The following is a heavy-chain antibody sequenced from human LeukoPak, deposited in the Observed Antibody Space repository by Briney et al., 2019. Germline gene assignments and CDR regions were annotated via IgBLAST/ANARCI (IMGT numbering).Heavy chain of an antibody. V-gene: IGHV3-23*01. CDR2: ISGSGGST. CDR1: GFAFSSYA. CDR3: AVTGYYRGYFDY. D-gene: IGHD3-9*01. Sequence: GGSLRLSCAATGFAFSSYAMSWVRQAPGKGLEWVSAISGSGGSTYYADSVKGRFTISRDNSKNTLYLQMNSLRAEDTAVYYCAVTGYYRGYFDYRGQGTLVTVSS. J-gene: IGHJ4*02.